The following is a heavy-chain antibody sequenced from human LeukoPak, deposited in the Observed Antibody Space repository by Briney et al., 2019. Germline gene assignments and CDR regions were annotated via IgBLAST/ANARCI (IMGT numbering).Heavy chain of an antibody. D-gene: IGHD4-17*01. V-gene: IGHV3-21*01. J-gene: IGHJ3*02. CDR2: ISSSSSYI. CDR3: PTGDYGAFDI. CDR1: GFTFSSYE. Sequence: GGSLRLSCAASGFTFSSYEMNWVRQAPGKGLEWVSSISSSSSYIYYADSVKGRFTISRDNAKNSLYLQMNSLRAEDTAVYYCPTGDYGAFDIWGQGTMVTVSS.